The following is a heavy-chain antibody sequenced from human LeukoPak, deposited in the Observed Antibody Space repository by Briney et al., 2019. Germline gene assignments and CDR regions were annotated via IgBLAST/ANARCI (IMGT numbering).Heavy chain of an antibody. CDR1: GFTFSSYA. D-gene: IGHD3-10*01. Sequence: GGSLRLSCAASGFTFSSYAMHWVRQAPGKGLEYVSAISSNGGSTYYANSVKGRFTVSRDNSKDTLYLQMGSLRAEDMAVYYCARVGTGYYYYYYMDVWGKGTTVTVSS. CDR3: ARVGTGYYYYYYMDV. CDR2: ISSNGGST. J-gene: IGHJ6*03. V-gene: IGHV3-64*01.